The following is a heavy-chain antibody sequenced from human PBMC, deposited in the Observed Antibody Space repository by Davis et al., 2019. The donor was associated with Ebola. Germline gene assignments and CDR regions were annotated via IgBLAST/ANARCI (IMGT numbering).Heavy chain of an antibody. CDR2: IIPIFGTA. J-gene: IGHJ1*01. CDR1: GGTFSSYA. D-gene: IGHD3-22*01. V-gene: IGHV1-69*13. CDR3: AREGYYDSSGYQGYFQH. Sequence: SVKVSCKASGGTFSSYAISWVRQAPGQGLEWMGGIIPIFGTANYAQKFQGRVTITADESTSTAYMELSSLRSEDTAVYYCAREGYYDSSGYQGYFQHWGQGTLVTVSS.